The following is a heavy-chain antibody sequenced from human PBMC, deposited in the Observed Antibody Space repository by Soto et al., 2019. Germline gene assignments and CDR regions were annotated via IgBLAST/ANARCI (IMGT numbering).Heavy chain of an antibody. D-gene: IGHD2-8*01. CDR3: AKGSIEYGASVDR. CDR2: ISARGGSS. Sequence: EVQLLESGGGLVQPGGSLRLACAASGSSFNSHAMVWVRQAPGKGLEWVSVISARGGSSYFADSVKCRFTISRDNSKNVLSLEMNNLRAEDTATYFCAKGSIEYGASVDRWGQGTLVLVSS. V-gene: IGHV3-23*01. CDR1: GSSFNSHA. J-gene: IGHJ5*02.